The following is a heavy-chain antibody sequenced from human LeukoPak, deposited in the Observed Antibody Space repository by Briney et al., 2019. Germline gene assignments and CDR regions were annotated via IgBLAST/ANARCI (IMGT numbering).Heavy chain of an antibody. D-gene: IGHD3-3*01. Sequence: ASVKVSCKASGGTFSSYAISWVRQAPGQGLEWMGGIIPIFDTANYAQKFQGRVTITTDESTSTAYMELSSLRSEDTAVYYCAIDSYDFWSGYTNWGQGTLVTVSS. CDR3: AIDSYDFWSGYTN. V-gene: IGHV1-69*05. CDR1: GGTFSSYA. J-gene: IGHJ4*02. CDR2: IIPIFDTA.